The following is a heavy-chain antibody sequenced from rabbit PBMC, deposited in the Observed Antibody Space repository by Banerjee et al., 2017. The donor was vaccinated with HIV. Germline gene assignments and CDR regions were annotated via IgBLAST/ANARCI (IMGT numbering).Heavy chain of an antibody. CDR3: ARVSGDDAWGL. CDR1: GFDFSSNA. CDR2: IDAGNSGST. D-gene: IGHD2-1*01. J-gene: IGHJ6*01. V-gene: IGHV1S45*01. Sequence: QEQLVESGGGLVKPGASLTLTCKGSGFDFSSNAMCWVRQAPGKGLEWIGCIDAGNSGSTWYASWAKGRFTITKTSSTTVTLQMTSLTAADMATYFCARVSGDDAWGLWGPGTLVTVS.